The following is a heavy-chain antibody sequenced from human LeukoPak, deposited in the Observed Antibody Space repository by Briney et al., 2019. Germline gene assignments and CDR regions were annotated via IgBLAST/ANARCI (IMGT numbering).Heavy chain of an antibody. V-gene: IGHV4-59*01. CDR2: IYYSGST. J-gene: IGHJ4*02. CDR3: ARGGGSSWYYFDY. D-gene: IGHD6-13*01. CDR1: GGSISSYY. Sequence: SETLSLTCTVSGGSISSYYWSWIRQPPGKGLEWIGYIYYSGSTNYNPSLKSRVTISVDTSKNQFSLKLSPVTAADTAVYYCARGGGSSWYYFDYWGQGTPVTVSS.